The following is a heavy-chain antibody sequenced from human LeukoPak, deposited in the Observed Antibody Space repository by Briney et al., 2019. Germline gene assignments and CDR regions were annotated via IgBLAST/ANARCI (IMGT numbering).Heavy chain of an antibody. CDR1: GGSLSVFY. V-gene: IGHV4-34*01. CDR2: INHSGAT. J-gene: IGHJ4*02. Sequence: PSETPSLTCGVSGGSLSVFYWSWVRQPPGKGLEWIGDINHSGATNYNPSLESRVTVEMSNNQFSLKLNFVTAADTAIYYCARDGPVSIGYSYWGQGILVTVSS. D-gene: IGHD3-10*01. CDR3: ARDGPVSIGYSY.